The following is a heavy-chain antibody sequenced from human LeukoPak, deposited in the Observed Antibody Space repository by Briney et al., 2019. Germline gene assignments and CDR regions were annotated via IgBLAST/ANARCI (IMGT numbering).Heavy chain of an antibody. CDR2: ISYDGSNK. Sequence: GGSLRLSCAASGFTFSDYAMHWVRQAPGKGLEWVTVISYDGSNKYYADSVKGRFTISRDNSKSTLYLQMNSLRAEDSAVYYCAKDRTSNWPNSFVYWGQGTLVTVSS. D-gene: IGHD6-13*01. V-gene: IGHV3-30-3*01. CDR3: AKDRTSNWPNSFVY. J-gene: IGHJ4*02. CDR1: GFTFSDYA.